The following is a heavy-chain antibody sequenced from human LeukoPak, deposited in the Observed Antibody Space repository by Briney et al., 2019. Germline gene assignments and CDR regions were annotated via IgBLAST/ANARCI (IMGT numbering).Heavy chain of an antibody. CDR3: ATFVGTVSGTYTVPGGLLV. CDR1: EFEPTYFW. CDR2: INRDGSER. D-gene: IGHD6-19*01. V-gene: IGHV3-7*01. J-gene: IGHJ6*04. Sequence: GGSLRLSCVALEFEPTYFWMTWVRRAPGKGLEWVANINRDGSERFYLESVRGRFTISRDNAKNSLYLQMNSLRAEDTAVYYCATFVGTVSGTYTVPGGLLVWGKGTTVSVSS.